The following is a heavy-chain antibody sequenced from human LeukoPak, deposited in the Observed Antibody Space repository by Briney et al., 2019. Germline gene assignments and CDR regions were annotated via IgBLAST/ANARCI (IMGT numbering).Heavy chain of an antibody. CDR3: AKGTGSGWYGNNWFDP. J-gene: IGHJ5*02. CDR2: ISTSGGST. Sequence: GGSLRLSCAASGFTFSNYAMSWVRQAPGKGLEWVSVISTSGGSTYYADSVKGRFTISRDNSKNTLYLQMNSLRAEDTVVYYCAKGTGSGWYGNNWFDPWGQGTLVTVSS. D-gene: IGHD6-19*01. V-gene: IGHV3-23*01. CDR1: GFTFSNYA.